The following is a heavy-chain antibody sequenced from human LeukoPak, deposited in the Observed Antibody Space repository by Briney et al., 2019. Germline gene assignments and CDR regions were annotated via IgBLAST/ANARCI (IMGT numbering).Heavy chain of an antibody. J-gene: IGHJ6*03. CDR3: ARESTGEMRTQDYYYYMDV. D-gene: IGHD3-10*01. V-gene: IGHV3-7*01. Sequence: GGSLRLSCAASGFTFSSYWMSWVRQAPGKGLEWVANIKQDGSEKYYVDSVKGRFTISRDNAKNSLYLQMNSLRAEDTAVYYRARESTGEMRTQDYYYYMDVWGKGTTVTVSS. CDR1: GFTFSSYW. CDR2: IKQDGSEK.